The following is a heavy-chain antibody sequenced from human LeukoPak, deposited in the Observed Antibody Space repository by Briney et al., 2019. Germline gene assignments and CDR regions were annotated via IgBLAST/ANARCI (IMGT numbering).Heavy chain of an antibody. Sequence: PSETLSLTCTVSGGSISSGSYYWRWIRQPAGKGLHWIVRIYTSGSTNYNPSLKSRVTISVDTSKNQFSLKLSSVTAADTAVYYCARGPFGIQLWPNDAFDIWGQGTMVTVSS. CDR3: ARGPFGIQLWPNDAFDI. V-gene: IGHV4-61*02. D-gene: IGHD5-18*01. CDR1: GGSISSGSYY. J-gene: IGHJ3*02. CDR2: IYTSGST.